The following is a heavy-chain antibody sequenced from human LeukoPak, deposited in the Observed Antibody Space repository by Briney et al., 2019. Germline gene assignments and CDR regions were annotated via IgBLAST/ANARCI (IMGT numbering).Heavy chain of an antibody. D-gene: IGHD1-26*01. Sequence: GPTLVNPTQTLTLTCTFSRFSLSTSGVGVGWIRQPPGKALEWLALIYWDDDKRYSPSLKSRLTITKDTSKSQVGLTMTNMDPVDTAPYYCAHRPLITAEWDSAKGFDYWGQGTLVTVSS. CDR1: RFSLSTSGVG. V-gene: IGHV2-5*02. CDR2: IYWDDDK. J-gene: IGHJ4*02. CDR3: AHRPLITAEWDSAKGFDY.